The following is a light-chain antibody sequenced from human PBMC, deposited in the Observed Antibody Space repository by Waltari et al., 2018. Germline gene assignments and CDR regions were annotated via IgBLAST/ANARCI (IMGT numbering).Light chain of an antibody. Sequence: QSVLTPPPSVSGASGHSVTISCTGSRSNIGANFDVHWYQQLPGAAPKLLIYAFSNRPSGVPDRFYGSKSGTSASLAINGLQAEDEAVYYCQSYDSSLSAVFGGGTKVTVL. V-gene: IGLV1-40*01. CDR2: AFS. J-gene: IGLJ3*02. CDR3: QSYDSSLSAV. CDR1: RSNIGANFD.